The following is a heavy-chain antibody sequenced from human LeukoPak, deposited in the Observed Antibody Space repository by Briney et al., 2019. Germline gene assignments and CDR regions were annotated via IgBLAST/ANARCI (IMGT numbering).Heavy chain of an antibody. CDR3: ATDRGGYDPLDY. J-gene: IGHJ4*02. CDR1: GFTFSDYY. V-gene: IGHV3-11*06. D-gene: IGHD5-12*01. Sequence: GGSLRLSCAASGFTFSDYYMSWIRQAPGKGLEWVSSISYSSGYIYYADSVEGRFTISRDNAKNSLHLQMNSLRAEDTAIYYCATDRGGYDPLDYWGQGTLVTVSS. CDR2: ISYSSGYI.